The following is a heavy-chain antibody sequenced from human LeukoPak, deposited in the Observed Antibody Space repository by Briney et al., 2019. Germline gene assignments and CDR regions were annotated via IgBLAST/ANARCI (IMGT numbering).Heavy chain of an antibody. Sequence: SETLSLTCTVSGGSISSSSYYWSWIRQPPGKGLEWIGEINHSGSTNYNPSLKSRVTISVDTSKNQFSLKLSSVTAADTAVYYCASYKYGSAPNWFDPWGQGTLVTVSS. CDR2: INHSGST. D-gene: IGHD3-10*01. V-gene: IGHV4-39*07. J-gene: IGHJ5*02. CDR1: GGSISSSSYY. CDR3: ASYKYGSAPNWFDP.